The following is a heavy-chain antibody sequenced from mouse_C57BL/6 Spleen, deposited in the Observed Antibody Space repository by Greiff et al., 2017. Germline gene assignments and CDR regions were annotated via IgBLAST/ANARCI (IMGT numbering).Heavy chain of an antibody. CDR3: AIPAGVVATDYFDD. J-gene: IGHJ2*01. Sequence: VQLQQSGAELMKPGASVKLSCKATGYTFTGYWIEWVKQRPGHGLEWIGEILPGSGSTNYNEKFKGQATFTADTSSNTAYMKLSSLTTEDSAIYCCAIPAGVVATDYFDDWGKGTTLTVSS. D-gene: IGHD1-1*01. V-gene: IGHV1-9*01. CDR1: GYTFTGYW. CDR2: ILPGSGST.